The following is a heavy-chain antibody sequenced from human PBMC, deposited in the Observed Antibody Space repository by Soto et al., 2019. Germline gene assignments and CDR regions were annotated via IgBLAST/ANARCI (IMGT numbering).Heavy chain of an antibody. V-gene: IGHV3-74*01. CDR2: INSDGSST. Sequence: PGGSLRLSCAASGFTFSSYAMSWVRQAPGKGLVWVSRINSDGSSTSYADSVKGRFTISRDNAKNTLYLQMNSLRAEDTAVYYCARDGLRYGMDVWGQGTTVTVSS. CDR3: ARDGLRYGMDV. J-gene: IGHJ6*02. CDR1: GFTFSSYA.